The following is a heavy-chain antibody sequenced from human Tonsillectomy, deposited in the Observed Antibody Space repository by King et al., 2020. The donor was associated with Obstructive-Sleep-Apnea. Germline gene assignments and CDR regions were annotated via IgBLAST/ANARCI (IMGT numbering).Heavy chain of an antibody. CDR3: AALGAIVNRDAFDV. D-gene: IGHD1-26*01. CDR1: GFTFSRYS. V-gene: IGHV3-48*04. J-gene: IGHJ3*01. CDR2: ISSSSTTI. Sequence: VQLVESGGGLVQPGGSLRISCAASGFTFSRYSMNWVRQAPGKGLEWVSYISSSSTTIYYTDSVKGRFTISRDNAKNSLYLQMNSLRAEDTALYYCAALGAIVNRDAFDVGGQGTMGTVSA.